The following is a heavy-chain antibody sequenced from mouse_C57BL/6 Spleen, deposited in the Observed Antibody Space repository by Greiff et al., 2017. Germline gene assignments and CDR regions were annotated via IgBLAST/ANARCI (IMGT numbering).Heavy chain of an antibody. J-gene: IGHJ2*01. Sequence: EVKLMESGGDLVKPGGSLKLSCAASGFTFSSYGMSWVRQTPNKRLEWVATISSGGSYTYYPDSVKGRFTISRDNAKNTLYLQMSSLKSEDTAMYYCARHPGTGTFFDYWGQGTTLTVSS. CDR1: GFTFSSYG. V-gene: IGHV5-6*01. D-gene: IGHD4-1*01. CDR3: ARHPGTGTFFDY. CDR2: ISSGGSYT.